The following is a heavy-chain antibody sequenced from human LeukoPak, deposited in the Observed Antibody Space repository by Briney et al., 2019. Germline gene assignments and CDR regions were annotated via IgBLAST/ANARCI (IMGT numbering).Heavy chain of an antibody. CDR1: GFTFSSYA. J-gene: IGHJ4*02. CDR3: AKDLQQLVRPPLDY. CDR2: ISGSGGST. Sequence: GGSLRLSCAASGFTFSSYAMSWVRQAPGKGLEWVSAISGSGGSTYYADSVKGRFTISRDNSKNTLYLQMNSLRAEDTAVYYCAKDLQQLVRPPLDYWGQGTLVTVAS. V-gene: IGHV3-23*01. D-gene: IGHD6-13*01.